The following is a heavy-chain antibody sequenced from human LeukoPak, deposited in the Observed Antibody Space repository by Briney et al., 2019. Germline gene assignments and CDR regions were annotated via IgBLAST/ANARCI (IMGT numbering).Heavy chain of an antibody. J-gene: IGHJ4*02. CDR1: GFTFCDYA. V-gene: IGHV3-49*04. Sequence: PGGSLRLPCTASGFTFCDYAMSWVRQAPGKGREWVGFIRSKAYGGTTEYAASVKGRFTISRDDSKSIAYLQMNSLKTEETAVYYCTREPYYHDSTPTDYWGQGTLVTVSS. D-gene: IGHD3-22*01. CDR2: IRSKAYGGTT. CDR3: TREPYYHDSTPTDY.